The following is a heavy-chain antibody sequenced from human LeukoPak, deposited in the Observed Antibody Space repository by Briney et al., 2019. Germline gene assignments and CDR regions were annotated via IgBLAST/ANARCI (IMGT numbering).Heavy chain of an antibody. CDR2: IYTSGST. Sequence: PSETLSLTCTVSGGSISGYYWSWIRQPAGKGLEWIGRIYTSGSTNYNPSLKSRVTISVDTSKNQFSLKLSSVTAADTAVYYCARDRWGYCSSTSCYTYYYYYMDVWGKGTTVTVSS. CDR3: ARDRWGYCSSTSCYTYYYYYMDV. CDR1: GGSISGYY. V-gene: IGHV4-4*07. D-gene: IGHD2-2*02. J-gene: IGHJ6*03.